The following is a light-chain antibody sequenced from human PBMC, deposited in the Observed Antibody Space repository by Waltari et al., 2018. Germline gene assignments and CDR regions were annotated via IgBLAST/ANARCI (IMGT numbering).Light chain of an antibody. V-gene: IGLV1-40*01. CDR3: QSYDNRLSYV. CDR1: SPNFAHFA. CDR2: ASN. J-gene: IGLJ1*01. Sequence: QSLLTQPPSVSGAPGQRVTISCTGSSPNFAHFAFPWYHQLPGQAPKLLIFASNNRPSGVPDRFSGSKSGTSASLAITGLQPEDEGDYYCQSYDNRLSYVFGSGTKVTVL.